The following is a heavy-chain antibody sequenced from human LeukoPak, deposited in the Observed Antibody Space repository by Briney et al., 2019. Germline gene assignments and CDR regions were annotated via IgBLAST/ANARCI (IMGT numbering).Heavy chain of an antibody. J-gene: IGHJ6*03. CDR3: AKDPWEFGDSYFYYMDV. CDR1: GFTFSSYE. Sequence: GGSLRLSCAASGFTFSSYEMNWVRQAPGKGLEWVSYISSSGSTIYYADAVKGRFTISRDNSKNTLDLQMNSLRAEDRAMYYCAKDPWEFGDSYFYYMDVWGKGTTVTISS. CDR2: ISSSGSTI. V-gene: IGHV3-48*01. D-gene: IGHD3-16*01.